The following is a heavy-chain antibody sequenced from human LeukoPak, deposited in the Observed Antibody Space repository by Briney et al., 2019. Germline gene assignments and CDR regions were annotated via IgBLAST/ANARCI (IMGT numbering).Heavy chain of an antibody. J-gene: IGHJ4*02. CDR3: ARLFRGAGALKGYSYGYAFSYFDY. CDR2: INYSGST. Sequence: PSETLSLTCTVSGGSISSSSYYWGWIRQPPGKGLEWIGTINYSGSTYYNPSLKSRVTISVDTSKNQFSLKLSSVTAADTAVYYCARLFRGAGALKGYSYGYAFSYFDYWGQGTLVTVSS. D-gene: IGHD5-18*01. V-gene: IGHV4-39*01. CDR1: GGSISSSSYY.